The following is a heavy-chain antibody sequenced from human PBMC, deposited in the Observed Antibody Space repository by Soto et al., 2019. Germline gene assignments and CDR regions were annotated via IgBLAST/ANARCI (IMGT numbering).Heavy chain of an antibody. V-gene: IGHV3-23*01. CDR3: ATVTPIFGVVIEY. J-gene: IGHJ4*02. D-gene: IGHD3-3*01. CDR1: GFTFSSYA. Sequence: EVQLLESGGGLVQPGGSLRLSCAASGFTFSSYAMSWVRQAPGKGLEWVSAISGSGGSTYYADSVKGRFTISRDNSKNRLYLQMNRMRAEETGVYYCATVTPIFGVVIEYWGQGTLVTVSS. CDR2: ISGSGGST.